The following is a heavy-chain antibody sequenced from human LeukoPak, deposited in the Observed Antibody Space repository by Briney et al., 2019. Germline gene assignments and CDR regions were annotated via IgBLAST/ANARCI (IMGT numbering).Heavy chain of an antibody. CDR1: GFTFSSYE. V-gene: IGHV3-48*02. CDR3: ARGRPNFFDY. D-gene: IGHD1-1*01. Sequence: GGSLRLSCAASGFTFSSYEMNWVRQAPGKGLEWLSYIISSSISTYYADSVKGRFTISRDNAKNSLYLQMNSLRDEDTAVYFCARGRPNFFDYWGQGTLVTVSS. CDR2: IISSSIST. J-gene: IGHJ4*02.